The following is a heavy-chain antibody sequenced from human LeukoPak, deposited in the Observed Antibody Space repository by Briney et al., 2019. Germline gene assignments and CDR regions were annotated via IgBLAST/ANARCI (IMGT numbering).Heavy chain of an antibody. Sequence: GASVKVSCKASGGTFSSYAISWVRQAPGQGLEWMGGIIPIFGTANYAQKFQGRVTITADESTSTAYMELSSLRSEDTAVYYCARSAAAGTSAFDIWGQGTMVTVSS. CDR3: ARSAAAGTSAFDI. J-gene: IGHJ3*02. CDR2: IIPIFGTA. CDR1: GGTFSSYA. D-gene: IGHD6-13*01. V-gene: IGHV1-69*13.